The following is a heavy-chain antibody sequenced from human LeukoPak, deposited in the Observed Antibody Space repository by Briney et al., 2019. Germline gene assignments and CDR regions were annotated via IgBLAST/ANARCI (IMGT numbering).Heavy chain of an antibody. J-gene: IGHJ3*02. CDR3: AKGLSDDSGAFDI. CDR2: ISYDGSNK. D-gene: IGHD3-22*01. Sequence: GRSLRLSCAASGFTFSNYGMHWVRQAPGKGLEWVAVISYDGSNKYYADSVKGRFTISRDNSKNTLYLQMNSLRAEDTAVYYCAKGLSDDSGAFDIWGQGTMVTVSS. CDR1: GFTFSNYG. V-gene: IGHV3-30*18.